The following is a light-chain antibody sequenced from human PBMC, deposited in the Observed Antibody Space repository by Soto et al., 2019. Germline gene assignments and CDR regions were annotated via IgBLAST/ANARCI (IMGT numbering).Light chain of an antibody. CDR3: CSYAGNGAGV. J-gene: IGLJ3*02. CDR1: SGDVGNYDL. V-gene: IGLV2-23*02. CDR2: EVS. Sequence: QSALTQPASVSGSPGQSITISCSGSSGDVGNYDLVSWYQQIPGKAPQLMIFEVSRRPSRVSDRFSGSKSGNTASLTISGLQAEDEGDLYCCSYAGNGAGVLGVGTQDTVL.